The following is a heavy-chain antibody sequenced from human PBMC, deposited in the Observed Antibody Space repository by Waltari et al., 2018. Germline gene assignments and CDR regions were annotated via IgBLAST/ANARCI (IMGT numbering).Heavy chain of an antibody. J-gene: IGHJ4*02. Sequence: QVQLVQSGAEVKKPGASVKVSCKASGYTFTDYYIQWVRQAPGHGLGWRGWIIPDSGGTNDAHRFQGRVTMTRDTSISTAYMGLSRLRSDDTAVYYCVCRRAETYFDYWGQGTLVTVSS. CDR1: GYTFTDYY. CDR3: VCRRAETYFDY. D-gene: IGHD6-13*01. CDR2: IIPDSGGT. V-gene: IGHV1-2*07.